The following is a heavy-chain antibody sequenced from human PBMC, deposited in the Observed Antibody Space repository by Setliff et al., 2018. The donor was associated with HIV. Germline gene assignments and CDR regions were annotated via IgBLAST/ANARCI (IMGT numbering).Heavy chain of an antibody. CDR3: ARSNSGSGTGSGYYFHMGV. J-gene: IGHJ6*03. CDR2: VSPSGST. CDR1: GGSLDSGNYY. Sequence: SETLSLTCTVSGGSLDSGNYYWSWIRQPAGKGLEWIGRVSPSGSTNYSPSLKSRVTISIDTSKQFSLNVRSLTAADTAVYCCARSNSGSGTGSGYYFHMGVGGKGTTVTVSS. V-gene: IGHV4-61*02. D-gene: IGHD6-19*01.